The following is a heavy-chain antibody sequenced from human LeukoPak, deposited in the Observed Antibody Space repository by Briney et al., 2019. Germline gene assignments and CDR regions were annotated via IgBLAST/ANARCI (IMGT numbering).Heavy chain of an antibody. J-gene: IGHJ1*01. CDR3: ARQGITMVRGVTAEYFQH. CDR1: GYGFTSYW. CDR2: IYPGDSDT. D-gene: IGHD3-10*01. Sequence: GESLKISCKGSGYGFTSYWIGWVRQMPGKGLEWMGIIYPGDSDTRYSPSFQGQVTISADKSISTAYLQWSSLKASDTAMYYCARQGITMVRGVTAEYFQHWGQGTLVTVSS. V-gene: IGHV5-51*01.